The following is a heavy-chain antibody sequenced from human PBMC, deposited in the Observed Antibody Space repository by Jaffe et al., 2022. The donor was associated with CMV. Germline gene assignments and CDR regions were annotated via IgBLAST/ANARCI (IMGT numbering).Heavy chain of an antibody. CDR3: ARISVGSGTSDDAFDI. J-gene: IGHJ3*02. CDR2: IDWDDDK. D-gene: IGHD3-10*01. Sequence: QVTLRESGPALVKPTQTLTLTCTFSGFSLSTSGMCVSWIRQPPGKALEWLALIDWDDDKYYSTSLKTRLTISKDTSKNQVVLTMTNMDPVDTATYYCARISVGSGTSDDAFDIWGQGTMVTVSS. V-gene: IGHV2-70*01. CDR1: GFSLSTSGMC.